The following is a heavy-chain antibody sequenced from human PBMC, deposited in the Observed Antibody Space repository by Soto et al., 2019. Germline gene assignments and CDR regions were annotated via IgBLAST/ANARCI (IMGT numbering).Heavy chain of an antibody. Sequence: SETLSLTCTVSGASISGSYWSWIRQPPGKGLEWIGYVHYSGSTSYYPSLKSRVTISVDTSKNQFSLKLISLTAADTAVYYCARHGYDSSGYPHLAWGQGTLVTVSS. D-gene: IGHD3-22*01. V-gene: IGHV4-59*08. CDR1: GASISGSY. CDR2: VHYSGST. CDR3: ARHGYDSSGYPHLA. J-gene: IGHJ5*02.